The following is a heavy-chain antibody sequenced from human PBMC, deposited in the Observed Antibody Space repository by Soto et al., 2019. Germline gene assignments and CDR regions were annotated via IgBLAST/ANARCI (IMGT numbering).Heavy chain of an antibody. CDR3: ARDIRGYGSGSYYNMAHFDY. Sequence: GGCLRLSRAACGLTFCSYSMNWVRKAQGKGLEWFSSISSSSSYIYYADSVKGRFTISRDNAKNSLYLQMNSLRAEDTAVYYCARDIRGYGSGSYYNMAHFDYWGQGTLVTVSS. V-gene: IGHV3-21*01. CDR2: ISSSSSYI. J-gene: IGHJ4*02. D-gene: IGHD3-10*01. CDR1: GLTFCSYS.